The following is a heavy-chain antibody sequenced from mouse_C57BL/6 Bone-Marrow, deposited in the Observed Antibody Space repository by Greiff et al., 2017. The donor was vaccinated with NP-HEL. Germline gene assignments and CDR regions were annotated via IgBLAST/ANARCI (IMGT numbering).Heavy chain of an antibody. Sequence: EVKLMESGPGLVKPSQSLSLTCSVTGYSITSGYYWNWIRQFPGNKLEWMGYISYDGSNNYNPSLKNRISITRDTSKNQFFLKLNSVTTEDTATYYCARDYSNFHWYFDVWGTGTTVTVSS. CDR2: ISYDGSN. J-gene: IGHJ1*03. V-gene: IGHV3-6*01. CDR3: ARDYSNFHWYFDV. CDR1: GYSITSGYY. D-gene: IGHD2-5*01.